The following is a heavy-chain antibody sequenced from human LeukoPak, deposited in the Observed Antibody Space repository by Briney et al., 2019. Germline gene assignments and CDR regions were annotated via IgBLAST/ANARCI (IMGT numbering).Heavy chain of an antibody. D-gene: IGHD3-3*01. CDR2: IYHSGST. Sequence: SETLSLTCAVSGYSISSGYYWGWIRQPPGKGLEWIGSIYHSGSTYYNPSLKSRVTISVDTSKNQFSLKLSSVTAADTAVCYCARSIFGVVISLYYFDYWGQGTLVTVSS. CDR1: GYSISSGYY. J-gene: IGHJ4*02. CDR3: ARSIFGVVISLYYFDY. V-gene: IGHV4-38-2*01.